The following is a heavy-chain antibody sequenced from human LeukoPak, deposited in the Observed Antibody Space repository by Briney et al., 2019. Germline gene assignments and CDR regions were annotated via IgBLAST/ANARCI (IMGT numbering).Heavy chain of an antibody. D-gene: IGHD5-18*01. CDR2: INHSGST. V-gene: IGHV4-34*01. J-gene: IGHJ5*02. CDR1: GGSFSGYY. Sequence: SETLSLTCAVYGGSFSGYYWSWIRQPPGKGLEWIGEINHSGSTNYNPSLKSRVTILVDTPKNQFSLKLSSVTAADTAVYYCAKRDTAMARAFGGFDPWGQGTLVTVSS. CDR3: AKRDTAMARAFGGFDP.